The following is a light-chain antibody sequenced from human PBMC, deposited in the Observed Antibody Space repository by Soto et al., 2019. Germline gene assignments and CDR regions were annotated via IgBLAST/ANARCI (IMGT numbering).Light chain of an antibody. CDR2: DAS. CDR3: QQYNSYAFS. CDR1: ESVSRN. Sequence: EVVMTQYPATLSVSPGERATLSCRASESVSRNLAWYQQKPGQAPRLLIYDASTRATGIPDRFSGSGSGTEFTLTISGLQPEDFATYYCQQYNSYAFSFGPGTKVDIK. V-gene: IGKV3-15*01. J-gene: IGKJ3*01.